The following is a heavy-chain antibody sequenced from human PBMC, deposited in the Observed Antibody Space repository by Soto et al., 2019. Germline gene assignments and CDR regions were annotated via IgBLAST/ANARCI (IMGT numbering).Heavy chain of an antibody. CDR2: IIPILGIA. CDR3: ARRAGDYYYYGMDV. V-gene: IGHV1-69*02. D-gene: IGHD3-10*01. J-gene: IGHJ6*02. Sequence: QVQLVQSEAEVKKPGSSVKVSCKASGGTFSSYTISWVRQAPGQGLEWMGRIIPILGIANYAQKFQGRVTITADKSTSTAYMELSSLRSEDTAVYYCARRAGDYYYYGMDVWGQGTTVTVSS. CDR1: GGTFSSYT.